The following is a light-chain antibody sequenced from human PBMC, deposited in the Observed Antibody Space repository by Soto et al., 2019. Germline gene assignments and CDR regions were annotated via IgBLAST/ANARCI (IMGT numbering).Light chain of an antibody. V-gene: IGLV1-40*01. CDR3: QAYDYSLTASV. CDR2: GNR. Sequence: QSVLTQPPSVSGAPGQRVTISCTGNSSNLGAGYDVHWYQQLPGAAPKLVICGNRNRLTGVHERFSGSKSGTSASLAITGLKAEAEADYYCQAYDYSLTASVFGGGTQMTVL. J-gene: IGLJ3*02. CDR1: SSNLGAGYD.